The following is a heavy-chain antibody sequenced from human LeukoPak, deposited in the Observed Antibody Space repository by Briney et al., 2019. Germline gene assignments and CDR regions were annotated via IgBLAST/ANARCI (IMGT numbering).Heavy chain of an antibody. CDR2: TSYDGSDK. Sequence: GGSLRLSCASSGFTFTTYGMHWVRQAPGKGLEWVAFTSYDGSDKFYTDSVRGRFTISRDDSKNTLDLQMNSLRAEDTGVYYCAKGSAYSYVPYFDYWGQGTLVTVSS. J-gene: IGHJ4*02. CDR3: AKGSAYSYVPYFDY. D-gene: IGHD5-18*01. V-gene: IGHV3-30*18. CDR1: GFTFTTYG.